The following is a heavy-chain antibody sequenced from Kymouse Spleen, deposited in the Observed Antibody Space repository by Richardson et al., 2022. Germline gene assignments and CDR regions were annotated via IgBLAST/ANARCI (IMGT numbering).Heavy chain of an antibody. V-gene: IGHV3-30*18. Sequence: QVQLVESGGGVVQPGRSLRLSCAASGFTFSSYGMHWVRQAPGKGLEWVAVISYDGSNKYYADSVKGRFTISRDNSKNTLYLQMNSLRAEDTAVYYCAKEDSSQYYFDYWGQGTLVTVSS. CDR2: ISYDGSNK. CDR1: GFTFSSYG. CDR3: AKEDSSQYYFDY. J-gene: IGHJ4*02. D-gene: IGHD6-13*01,IGHD6-25*01,IGHD6-6*01.